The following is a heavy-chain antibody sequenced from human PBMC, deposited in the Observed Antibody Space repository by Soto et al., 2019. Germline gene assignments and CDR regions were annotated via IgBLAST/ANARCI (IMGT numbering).Heavy chain of an antibody. V-gene: IGHV3-9*01. CDR2: ISWNSGSI. D-gene: IGHD3-10*01. CDR1: GFTFDDYA. CDR3: AKERKGPGSYSFDF. J-gene: IGHJ4*02. Sequence: GGSLRLSCAASGFTFDDYAMHWVRQAPGKGLEWVSGISWNSGSIGYADSVKGRFTISRDNAKNSLYLQMNSLRAEDTALYYCAKERKGPGSYSFDFRGQGTLLTVSS.